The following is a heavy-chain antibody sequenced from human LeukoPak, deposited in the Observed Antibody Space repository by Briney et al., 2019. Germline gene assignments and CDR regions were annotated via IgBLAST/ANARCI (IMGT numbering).Heavy chain of an antibody. Sequence: PGGSLRLSCAASGFTFSSYSMNWVRQAPGKGLEWVSSISSSSSYIYYADSVKGRFTISRDNSKNTLYLQMNSLRAEDTAVYYCAKARTRDLVAFDIWGQGTMVTVSS. CDR1: GFTFSSYS. CDR3: AKARTRDLVAFDI. CDR2: ISSSSSYI. D-gene: IGHD1-14*01. J-gene: IGHJ3*02. V-gene: IGHV3-21*04.